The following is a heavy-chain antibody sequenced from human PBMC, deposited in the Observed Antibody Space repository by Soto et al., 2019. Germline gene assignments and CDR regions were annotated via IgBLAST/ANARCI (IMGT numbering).Heavy chain of an antibody. CDR1: GFTFSDYY. D-gene: IGHD3-9*01. CDR2: ISSSGSTI. J-gene: IGHJ6*03. Sequence: QVQLVESGGGLVKPGGSLRLSCAASGFTFSDYYMSWIRQAPGKGLEWVSYISSSGSTIYYADSVKGRFTISRDNAKNSLYLQMNSLRAEDTAVYYCQVDYDILTGYTYYYYMDVWGKGNTVTVSS. V-gene: IGHV3-11*01. CDR3: QVDYDILTGYTYYYYMDV.